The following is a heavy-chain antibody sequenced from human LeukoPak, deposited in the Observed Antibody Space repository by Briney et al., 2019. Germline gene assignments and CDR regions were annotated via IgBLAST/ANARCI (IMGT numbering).Heavy chain of an antibody. CDR3: ARQGTYSSAIGMGY. J-gene: IGHJ4*02. D-gene: IGHD6-19*01. Sequence: GASVKGSCKASGYTFNNHYMYWVRQAPGQGVEWMGVINPSGGSTSYAQKFQGRVTMTRDTSTRTVYMEVNSLRSEDTAVYYCARQGTYSSAIGMGYWGQGTLVTVSS. CDR1: GYTFNNHY. V-gene: IGHV1-46*02. CDR2: INPSGGST.